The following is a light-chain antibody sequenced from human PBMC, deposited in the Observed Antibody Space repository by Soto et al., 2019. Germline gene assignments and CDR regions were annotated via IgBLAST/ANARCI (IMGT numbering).Light chain of an antibody. Sequence: DFVMTQSPLSLPVTPGEPASISCRSSQSLLHSNGYNYLDWYLQKPGQSPQLLIYLGSNRASGVPDRFSGSGSGTDFTLKISRVEAEDVGVYYCMQALQTSWTFGQGTKVEI. J-gene: IGKJ1*01. CDR2: LGS. CDR1: QSLLHSNGYNY. CDR3: MQALQTSWT. V-gene: IGKV2-28*01.